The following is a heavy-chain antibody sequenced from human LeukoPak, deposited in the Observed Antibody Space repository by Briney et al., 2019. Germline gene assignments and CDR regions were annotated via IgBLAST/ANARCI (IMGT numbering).Heavy chain of an antibody. CDR2: IIPIFGTA. D-gene: IGHD2-2*01. Sequence: ASGKLSCKASGGAFTSYAISWVRQAPGQGLERMGGIIPIFGTANYAQKFQGRVTITADESTSTAYMELSSLRSEDTAVYYCATPAGYCSSTSCFSFDYWGQGTLVTVSS. J-gene: IGHJ4*02. CDR3: ATPAGYCSSTSCFSFDY. CDR1: GGAFTSYA. V-gene: IGHV1-69*13.